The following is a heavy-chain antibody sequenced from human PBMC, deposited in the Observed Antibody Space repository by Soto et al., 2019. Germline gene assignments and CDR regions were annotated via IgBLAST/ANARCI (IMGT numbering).Heavy chain of an antibody. D-gene: IGHD4-4*01. V-gene: IGHV3-30-3*01. CDR2: ISYDGSNK. CDR3: VKDSVSYSNSLYYFDR. CDR1: GFTFSSYA. J-gene: IGHJ4*02. Sequence: GGSLRLSCAASGFTFSSYAMHWVRQAPGKGLEWVAVISYDGSNKYYADSVKGRFTISRDNAKSTLYLQMNSLRAEDAXLYFXVKDSVSYSNSLYYFDRWGQGTLVTVSS.